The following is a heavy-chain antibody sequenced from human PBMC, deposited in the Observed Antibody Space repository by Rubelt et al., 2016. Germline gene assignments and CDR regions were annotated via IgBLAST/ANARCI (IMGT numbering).Heavy chain of an antibody. CDR1: GYSFTSYA. Sequence: QVQLVQSGSELKKPGASVIISCEASGYSFTSYAMCWVRQAPGQGLEWMGWINNNTGNPTYAQGFTGRFVFSLETIVSTAYLQYSSLKAEDTAVYYCARGDVVDYWGQGTLVTVSS. V-gene: IGHV7-4-1*02. D-gene: IGHD2-21*01. J-gene: IGHJ4*02. CDR2: INNNTGNP. CDR3: ARGDVVDY.